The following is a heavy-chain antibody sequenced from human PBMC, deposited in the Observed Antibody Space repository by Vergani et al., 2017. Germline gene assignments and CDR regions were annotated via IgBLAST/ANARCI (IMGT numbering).Heavy chain of an antibody. Sequence: EVQLLESGGGLVQPGGSLRLSCAASGFTFSSYAMSWVRQAPGKGLEWVSAISGSGGSTYYADSVKGRFTISRDNSKHTLYLQMNSLGAEDTAVYYCAKQRTYYYDSSPDYWGQGTLVTVSS. CDR2: ISGSGGST. V-gene: IGHV3-23*01. CDR1: GFTFSSYA. CDR3: AKQRTYYYDSSPDY. J-gene: IGHJ4*02. D-gene: IGHD3-22*01.